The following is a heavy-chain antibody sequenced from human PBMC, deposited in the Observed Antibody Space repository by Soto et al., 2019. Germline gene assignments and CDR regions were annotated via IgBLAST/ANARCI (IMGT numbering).Heavy chain of an antibody. CDR1: GFTFSIYW. CDR3: ARTPWGWLQFRRGMDV. V-gene: IGHV3-7*01. Sequence: GGCLRLSCVASGFTFSIYWMSWVRQAPGKGLEWVGNIKEDGSEKYYVASVRGRFTISRDNAKNSLYLEMNSLRAEDTAVYYCARTPWGWLQFRRGMDVWGQGTTVTVSS. CDR2: IKEDGSEK. D-gene: IGHD5-12*01. J-gene: IGHJ6*02.